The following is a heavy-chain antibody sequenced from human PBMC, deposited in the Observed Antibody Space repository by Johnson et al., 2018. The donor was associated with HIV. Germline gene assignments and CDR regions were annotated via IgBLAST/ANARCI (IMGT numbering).Heavy chain of an antibody. D-gene: IGHD7-27*01. CDR2: ISFDGSKK. Sequence: QVQLVESGGGVIQPGKSLRLSCAASGFTFSGYGMHWVRQAPGKGLEWVALISFDGSKKYYAESVKGRFTISRDNSKNTLYLQMNSLRAEDAAVYHCARGGQRSISGGAFDIWGQGTMVTVSS. CDR3: ARGGQRSISGGAFDI. J-gene: IGHJ3*02. CDR1: GFTFSGYG. V-gene: IGHV3-30*03.